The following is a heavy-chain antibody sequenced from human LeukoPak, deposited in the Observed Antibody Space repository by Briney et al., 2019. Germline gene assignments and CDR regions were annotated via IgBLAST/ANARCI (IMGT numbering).Heavy chain of an antibody. CDR2: ISSGGSYI. J-gene: IGHJ6*02. V-gene: IGHV3-21*06. CDR3: ARALLDRASYYYYGMDV. CDR1: GFTFSSYS. Sequence: PGGSLRLSCGASGFTFSSYSMTWVRQAPGKGLEWVASISSGGSYIHSADSVKGRFTISRNNAKDSLYLQMNSLRAEDTAVYYCARALLDRASYYYYGMDVWGQGTTVTVSS. D-gene: IGHD2-2*03.